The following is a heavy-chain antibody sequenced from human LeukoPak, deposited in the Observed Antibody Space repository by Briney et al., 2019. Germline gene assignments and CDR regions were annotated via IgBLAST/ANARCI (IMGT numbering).Heavy chain of an antibody. CDR3: ARGYYYDSSGYYSDAFDI. J-gene: IGHJ3*02. D-gene: IGHD3-22*01. CDR2: IYYSGST. CDR1: GGSFSGYY. V-gene: IGHV4-34*01. Sequence: SETLSLTCAVYGGSFSGYYWSWIRQPPGKGLEWIGSIYYSGSTYYNPSLKSRVTISVDTSKNQFSLKLSSVTAADTAVYYCARGYYYDSSGYYSDAFDIWGQGTMVTVSS.